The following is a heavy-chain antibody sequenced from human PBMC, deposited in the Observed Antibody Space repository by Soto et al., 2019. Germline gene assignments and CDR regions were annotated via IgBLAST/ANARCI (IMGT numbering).Heavy chain of an antibody. J-gene: IGHJ4*02. CDR3: GRVYEGDSFHY. V-gene: IGHV3-30-3*01. Sequence: QVQLVESGGGVVQPGRSLRLSCAASGFTFSSYAMHWVRQAPGKGLEWVAVISYDGSNKYYADSVKGRFTISRDNSKNTRYLQMNSLRAEDRAVYYWGRVYEGDSFHYWGQGTLVTVSS. D-gene: IGHD3-16*01. CDR2: ISYDGSNK. CDR1: GFTFSSYA.